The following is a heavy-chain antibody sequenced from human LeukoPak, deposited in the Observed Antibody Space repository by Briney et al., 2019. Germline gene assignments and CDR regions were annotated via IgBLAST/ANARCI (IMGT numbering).Heavy chain of an antibody. D-gene: IGHD2-15*01. CDR1: DYSVSSGYY. J-gene: IGHJ6*03. CDR2: IYHSGNT. Sequence: PSETLSLTCTVSDYSVSSGYYWGWIRQPPGKGLEWIGSIYHSGNTYYNPSLKSRVSKSVDTSKNQFSLKLSSVTAADTAVYYGAKGEGYCSGGSCYFSMDVWGKGTTVTISS. CDR3: AKGEGYCSGGSCYFSMDV. V-gene: IGHV4-38-2*02.